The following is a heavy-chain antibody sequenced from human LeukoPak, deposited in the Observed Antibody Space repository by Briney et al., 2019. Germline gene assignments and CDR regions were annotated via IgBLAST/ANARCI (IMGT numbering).Heavy chain of an antibody. V-gene: IGHV3-30*04. CDR1: GFTFSSYA. D-gene: IGHD3-10*01. J-gene: IGHJ4*02. CDR2: ISSDESNK. Sequence: GGSLRLSCAASGFTFSSYAMDWVRQAPGKGLEWVAVISSDESNKYYADSVKGRFTISRDNSKNTLYLQMNSLRAEDTAVYYCAKVSSGITPFDYFDYWGQGTLVTVSS. CDR3: AKVSSGITPFDYFDY.